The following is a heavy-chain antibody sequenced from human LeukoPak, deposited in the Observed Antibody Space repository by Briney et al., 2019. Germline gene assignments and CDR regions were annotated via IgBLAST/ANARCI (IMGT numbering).Heavy chain of an antibody. CDR1: GGSISSSGYY. D-gene: IGHD3-3*01. Sequence: KPSETLSLACTVSGGSISSSGYYWGWIRQPPGKGLEWIGSMYYSGSTYYNPSLKSRVTISVDTSKNHFSLKLSSVTAADTAVYYCARDFRGGYDFWSGYYTPYYFDYWGQGTLVTVSS. CDR3: ARDFRGGYDFWSGYYTPYYFDY. J-gene: IGHJ4*02. CDR2: MYYSGST. V-gene: IGHV4-39*07.